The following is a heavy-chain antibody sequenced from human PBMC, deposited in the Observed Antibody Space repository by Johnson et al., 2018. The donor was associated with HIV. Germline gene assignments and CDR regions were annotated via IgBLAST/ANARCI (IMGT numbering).Heavy chain of an antibody. D-gene: IGHD2-8*01. CDR2: ISYSGSNK. J-gene: IGHJ3*02. CDR3: ARGGVVHDGFDI. Sequence: QVQLVESGGGVDQPGRSLRLSCAASGFTFSSYGMHWVRQAPGKGLEWVAFISYSGSNKYYADSVKGRFTISRDNSKNTLYLQMNTLRAEDTAVYYCARGGVVHDGFDIRGLGTMVTVSS. V-gene: IGHV3-30*03. CDR1: GFTFSSYG.